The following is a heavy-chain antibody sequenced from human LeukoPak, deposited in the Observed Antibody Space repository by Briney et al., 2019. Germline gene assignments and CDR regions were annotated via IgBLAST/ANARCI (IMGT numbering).Heavy chain of an antibody. CDR1: GGSINSGGYY. V-gene: IGHV4-31*03. Sequence: SETLSLTCTVSGGSINSGGYYWSWIRQHPGKGLEWIGYIYYSGSTYYNPSLKSRATISVDTSKNQFSLKLSSVTAADTAVYYCARDIRMAYYYHGMDVWGQGTTATVFS. CDR3: ARDIRMAYYYHGMDV. J-gene: IGHJ6*02. D-gene: IGHD2-21*01. CDR2: IYYSGST.